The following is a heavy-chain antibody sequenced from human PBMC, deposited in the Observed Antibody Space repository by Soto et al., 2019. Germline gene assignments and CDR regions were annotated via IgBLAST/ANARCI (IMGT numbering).Heavy chain of an antibody. Sequence: LSLSCAASGFTFNSYAMSWVRQAPGKGLEWVSAISGSGGSTYYVDSVKGRFTISRDNSKNTLYLQMNSLRAEDTAVYYCAKDLRDIVVVVAAVGVMDVWGQGTTVTVSS. CDR3: AKDLRDIVVVVAAVGVMDV. V-gene: IGHV3-23*01. CDR1: GFTFNSYA. J-gene: IGHJ6*02. D-gene: IGHD2-15*01. CDR2: ISGSGGST.